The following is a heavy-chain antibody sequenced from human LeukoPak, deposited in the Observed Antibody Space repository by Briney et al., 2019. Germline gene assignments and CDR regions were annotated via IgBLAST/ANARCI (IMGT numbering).Heavy chain of an antibody. CDR2: IDCDDDT. CDR3: ARFCEQQLGGYYFDY. V-gene: IGHV2-70*11. J-gene: IGHJ4*02. Sequence: ASGPTLAHPPQTLTLTCTFSGFALSTTGPRVSWIRQPPGQALEWHPRIDCDDDTYYSTSLKTRLTISKDTSKNQVVLTMTNMDPVDTATYYCARFCEQQLGGYYFDYWGQGTLVTVSS. CDR1: GFALSTTGPR. D-gene: IGHD6-13*01.